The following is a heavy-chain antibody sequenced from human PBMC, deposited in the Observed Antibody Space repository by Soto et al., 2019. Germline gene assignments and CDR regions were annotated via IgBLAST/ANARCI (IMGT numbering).Heavy chain of an antibody. V-gene: IGHV3-23*01. CDR2: ISGSGGST. D-gene: IGHD3-10*01. J-gene: IGHJ4*02. CDR3: ATELGLYGSGSYSLFTPFDY. Sequence: PGGSLSLSCAASGFTFSSYAMSWVRQAPGKGLEWVSAISGSGGSTYYADSVKGRFTISRDNSKNTLYLQMNSLRAEDTAVYYCATELGLYGSGSYSLFTPFDYWGQGTLVTVSS. CDR1: GFTFSSYA.